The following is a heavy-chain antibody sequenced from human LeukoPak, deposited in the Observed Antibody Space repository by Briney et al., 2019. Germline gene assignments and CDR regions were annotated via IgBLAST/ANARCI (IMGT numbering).Heavy chain of an antibody. J-gene: IGHJ3*02. CDR2: TYYRSKWYH. D-gene: IGHD6-13*01. CDR3: AREVRRQHLGQRTNIDAFDI. CDR1: GDSVSSDIGA. Sequence: SQTLSLTCAISGDSVSSDIGAWNWIRQSQSRGLEWLGRTYYRSKWYHDYAVSVKSRITINPDTSKNQFSLQLNSVSPADTAVYYCAREVRRQHLGQRTNIDAFDIWGQGTMVAVSS. V-gene: IGHV6-1*01.